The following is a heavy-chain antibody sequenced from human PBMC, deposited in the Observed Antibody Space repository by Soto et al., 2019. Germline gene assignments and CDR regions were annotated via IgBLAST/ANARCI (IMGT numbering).Heavy chain of an antibody. CDR2: IDGAAATT. CDR1: GFTFNNKW. J-gene: IGHJ4*02. Sequence: GGSLRLSCTASGFTFNNKWMHWVRQAPGKGLVWLSRIDGAAATTNYADSVKGRFTISRDNAKNIVCLHVNGLTDEDTAVYYCARGGAMGVDYWGQGTLVTVSS. V-gene: IGHV3-74*01. D-gene: IGHD1-26*01. CDR3: ARGGAMGVDY.